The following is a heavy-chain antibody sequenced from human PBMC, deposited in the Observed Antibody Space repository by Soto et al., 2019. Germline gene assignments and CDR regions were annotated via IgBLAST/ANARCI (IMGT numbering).Heavy chain of an antibody. J-gene: IGHJ4*02. Sequence: SETLSLTCTVSGGSISSSSYYWGWIRQPPGKGLEWIGSIYYSGSTYYNPTLKSRVTISVDTSKNQFSLKLSSVTAADTAVYYCAREMAQGGGYYASAFDYWGQGTLVTVSS. D-gene: IGHD3-10*01. CDR3: AREMAQGGGYYASAFDY. V-gene: IGHV4-39*07. CDR1: GGSISSSSYY. CDR2: IYYSGST.